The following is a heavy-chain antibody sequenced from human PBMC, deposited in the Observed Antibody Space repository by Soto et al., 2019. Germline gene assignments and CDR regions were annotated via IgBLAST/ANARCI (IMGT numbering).Heavy chain of an antibody. D-gene: IGHD6-19*01. CDR2: INWNGGST. CDR3: ARLYSSGWYGPGRY. Sequence: EVQLVESGGGVVRPGGSLRLSCAASGFTFDDYGMSWVRQAPGKGLEWVSGINWNGGSTGYADSVKGRFTISRDNAKSSLYLQMHSLRAEDTALYYCARLYSSGWYGPGRYWGQGTLVTVSS. CDR1: GFTFDDYG. V-gene: IGHV3-20*04. J-gene: IGHJ4*02.